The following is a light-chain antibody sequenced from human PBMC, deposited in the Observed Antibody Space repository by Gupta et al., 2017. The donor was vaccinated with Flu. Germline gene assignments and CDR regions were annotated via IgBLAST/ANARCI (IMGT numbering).Light chain of an antibody. CDR2: GAS. V-gene: IGKV3-15*01. J-gene: IGKJ1*01. CDR3: QQYNNWPG. Sequence: EIVTTQSPATLSVSPGERATLSCRASQSVSSNLAWYQQKPGQAPRLLIYGASTRATGIPARFSGSGSGTEFTLTISSLQSEDFAVYYCQQYNNWPGFGQGTKVEIK. CDR1: QSVSSN.